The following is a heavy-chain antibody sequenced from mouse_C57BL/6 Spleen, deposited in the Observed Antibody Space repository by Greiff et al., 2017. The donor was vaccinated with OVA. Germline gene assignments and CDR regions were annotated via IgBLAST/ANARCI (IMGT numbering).Heavy chain of an antibody. CDR3: DRNTRDWFAY. Sequence: VKLVESGPGLVQPSQSLSITCTVSGFSLTSYGVHCVRQSPGKGLEWLGVIWSGGSTDYNAAFISRLSISKDNSKSQVFFKMNSLQADDTAIYYCDRNTRDWFAYWGQGTLVTVSA. J-gene: IGHJ3*01. V-gene: IGHV2-2*01. CDR2: IWSGGST. CDR1: GFSLTSYG.